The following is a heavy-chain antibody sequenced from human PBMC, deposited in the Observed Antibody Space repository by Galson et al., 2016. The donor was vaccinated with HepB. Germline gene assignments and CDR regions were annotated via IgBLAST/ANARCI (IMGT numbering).Heavy chain of an antibody. V-gene: IGHV3-23*01. CDR3: AKSLLGVTLVSYYYGMDV. CDR2: ISGSGPNT. CDR1: GFTFSNYV. D-gene: IGHD2-21*02. Sequence: SLRLSCAASGFTFSNYVMNWVRQAPGKGLEWVSAISGSGPNTYYEDSVKGRFTISRDNSTNTLFLQMNSLRAEDTAVYYCAKSLLGVTLVSYYYGMDVWGQGTTVTVSS. J-gene: IGHJ6*02.